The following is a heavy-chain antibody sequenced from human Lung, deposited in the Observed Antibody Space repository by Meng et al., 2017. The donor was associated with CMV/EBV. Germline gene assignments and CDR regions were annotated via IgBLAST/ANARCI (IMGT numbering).Heavy chain of an antibody. V-gene: IGHV3-33*01. D-gene: IGHD3-10*01. J-gene: IGHJ4*02. CDR2: MWLDGTER. Sequence: SCAASGIIFNTHGIHWLRQAPGKGLEWVAFMWLDGTERYNEKIVKGRFTGSRDKSKNTVFLQLSSLRVEDTAVYYCVGHQGGPREGVRLVWGQGTXVTCSS. CDR3: VGHQGGPREGVRLV. CDR1: GIIFNTHG.